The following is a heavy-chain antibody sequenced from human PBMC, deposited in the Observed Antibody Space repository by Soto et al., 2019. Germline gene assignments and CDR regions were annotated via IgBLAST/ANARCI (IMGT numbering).Heavy chain of an antibody. V-gene: IGHV3-21*01. Sequence: EVQLVESGGGLVKPGGSLRLSCAASGFTFSSYSMNWVRQAPGKGLEWVSSISSSSSYIYYADSVKGRFTISRDNAKNSLYLQMNSLRAEDTAVYYCARDQPGSGSYHQGGKGTTVTVSS. J-gene: IGHJ6*04. CDR3: ARDQPGSGSYHQ. D-gene: IGHD3-10*01. CDR2: ISSSSSYI. CDR1: GFTFSSYS.